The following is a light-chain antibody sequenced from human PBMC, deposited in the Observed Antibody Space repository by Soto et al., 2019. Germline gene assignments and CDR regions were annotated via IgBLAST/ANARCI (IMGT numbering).Light chain of an antibody. Sequence: QSVLTQPASVSGSPGQSIAISCIGTSSDVGGYNYVSRYQQHPGKAPKLLICDVSNRPSGVSDRFSGSKSGNTASLTISGLQAEDEADYYCCSYTTSSTYVFGTGTKLTVL. V-gene: IGLV2-14*01. CDR1: SSDVGGYNY. CDR3: CSYTTSSTYV. J-gene: IGLJ1*01. CDR2: DVS.